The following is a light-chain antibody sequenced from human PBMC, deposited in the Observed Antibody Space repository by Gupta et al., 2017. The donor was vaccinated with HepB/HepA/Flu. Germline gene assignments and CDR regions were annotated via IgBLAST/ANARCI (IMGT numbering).Light chain of an antibody. V-gene: IGLV10-54*04. CDR3: SAGDSSNSAWV. J-gene: IGLJ3*02. CDR2: RND. CDR1: RTNVGNQG. Sequence: AGLTQPPSVSRALRQIATIPCTGPRTNVGNQGAAWRQQHQGHPPKLLSSRNDKRPSGISERFSASRSGTTASVTITGLQPEDEADYYCSAGDSSNSAWVFGGGTKGTVL.